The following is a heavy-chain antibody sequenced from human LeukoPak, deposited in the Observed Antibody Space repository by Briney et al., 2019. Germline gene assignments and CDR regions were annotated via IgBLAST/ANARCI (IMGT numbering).Heavy chain of an antibody. CDR2: INPSGGST. D-gene: IGHD6-6*01. Sequence: GASVKVSCKASGYTFTSYYMHWVRQAPGQGLEWMGIINPSGGSTSYAQKFQGRVTMTRDMSTSTVYMELSSLRSEDTAVYYCARDGIAARANWYFDLWGRGTLVTVPS. J-gene: IGHJ2*01. CDR3: ARDGIAARANWYFDL. V-gene: IGHV1-46*01. CDR1: GYTFTSYY.